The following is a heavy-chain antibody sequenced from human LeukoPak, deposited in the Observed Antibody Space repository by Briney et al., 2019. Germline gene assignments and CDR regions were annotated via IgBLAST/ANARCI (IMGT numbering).Heavy chain of an antibody. Sequence: GGSLRLSCAASGFTFSSYGMHWVRQAPGKGLEWVAFIRYDGSNKYYADSVKGRFTISRDNSKNTLYLQMNSLRAEDTAVYYCAKEGPADCSSTSCYDWFDPWGQGTLVTVSS. J-gene: IGHJ5*02. V-gene: IGHV3-30*02. D-gene: IGHD2-2*01. CDR1: GFTFSSYG. CDR2: IRYDGSNK. CDR3: AKEGPADCSSTSCYDWFDP.